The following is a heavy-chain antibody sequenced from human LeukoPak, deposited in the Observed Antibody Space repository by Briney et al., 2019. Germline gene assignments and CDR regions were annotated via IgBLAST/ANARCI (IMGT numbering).Heavy chain of an antibody. J-gene: IGHJ5*02. CDR3: ARDRGGSGWHNWFDP. V-gene: IGHV1-69*04. CDR2: IIPILGIA. CDR1: GGTFSSYA. D-gene: IGHD6-19*01. Sequence: SVKVSCKASGGTFSSYAISWVRQDPGQGLEWMGRIIPILGIANYAQKFQGRVTITADKSTSTAYMELSSLRSEDTAVYYCARDRGGSGWHNWFDPWGQGTLVTVSS.